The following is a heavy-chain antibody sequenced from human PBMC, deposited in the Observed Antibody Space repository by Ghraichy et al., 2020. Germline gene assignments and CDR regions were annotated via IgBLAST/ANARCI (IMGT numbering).Heavy chain of an antibody. CDR3: AKEPGIAVAGGGMDV. V-gene: IGHV3-23*01. D-gene: IGHD6-19*01. J-gene: IGHJ6*02. CDR1: GLSLSSYA. CDR2: ISNSAAST. Sequence: GSLRLSCAASGLSLSSYAMSWDRQAPGKGLEWVSGISNSAASTYYTDSVKGRFTISRDNSKNTLFLQMNSLRAEDTAVYYCAKEPGIAVAGGGMDVWGQGTTVT.